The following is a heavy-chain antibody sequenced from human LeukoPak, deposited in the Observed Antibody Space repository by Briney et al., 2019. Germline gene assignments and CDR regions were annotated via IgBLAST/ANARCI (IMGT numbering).Heavy chain of an antibody. CDR3: ARDAPPDHDYVWGSYRDDAFDI. Sequence: GGSLRLSCVASRFTFSSYWMHWVCQDPGKGLVWVSYISPDGSTTRYADSVKGRFTISRDNAKNSLYLQMNSLRAEDTAVYYCARDAPPDHDYVWGSYRDDAFDIWGQGTMVTVSS. J-gene: IGHJ3*02. D-gene: IGHD3-16*02. V-gene: IGHV3-74*01. CDR2: ISPDGSTT. CDR1: RFTFSSYW.